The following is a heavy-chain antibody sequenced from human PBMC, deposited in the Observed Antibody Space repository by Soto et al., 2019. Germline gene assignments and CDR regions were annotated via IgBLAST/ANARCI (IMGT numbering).Heavy chain of an antibody. CDR3: ARDPAE. V-gene: IGHV1-2*02. J-gene: IGHJ4*02. CDR2: INDAKGDT. CDR1: GYIFIGSD. Sequence: QVHLVQSGGEMKSPGSSVKVSCKATGYIFIGSDLHWVRQAPGQGPEWMGSINDAKGDTDYAQTYQGRVILTGDTAIGTAYMELTWLNFDDTGMYYCARDPAEWGQGTLVTVSS.